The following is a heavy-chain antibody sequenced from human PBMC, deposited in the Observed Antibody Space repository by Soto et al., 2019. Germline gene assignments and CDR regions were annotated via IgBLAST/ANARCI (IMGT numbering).Heavy chain of an antibody. J-gene: IGHJ3*02. CDR1: GFTFSSYG. Sequence: LRLSFAASGFTFSSYGMHWVRQAPGKGLEWVAVIWYDGSNKYYADSVKGRFTISRDNSKNTLYLQMNSLRAEDTAVYYCAREIYSGYDDAFDIWGQGTMVTVSS. CDR3: AREIYSGYDDAFDI. CDR2: IWYDGSNK. V-gene: IGHV3-33*01. D-gene: IGHD5-12*01.